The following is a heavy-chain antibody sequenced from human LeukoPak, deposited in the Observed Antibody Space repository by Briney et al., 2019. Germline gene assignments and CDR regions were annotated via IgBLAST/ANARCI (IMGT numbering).Heavy chain of an antibody. V-gene: IGHV4-34*01. CDR3: ARGSNVGIRFGS. D-gene: IGHD1-1*01. Sequence: SETLPLTCAVYGGSFSGYYWSWIRQPPGKGLEWIGEINHSGSTNYNPSLKSRVTISVDTSKNQFSLKLSSVTAADTAVYYRARGSNVGIRFGSWGQGTLVTVSS. CDR1: GGSFSGYY. CDR2: INHSGST. J-gene: IGHJ5*01.